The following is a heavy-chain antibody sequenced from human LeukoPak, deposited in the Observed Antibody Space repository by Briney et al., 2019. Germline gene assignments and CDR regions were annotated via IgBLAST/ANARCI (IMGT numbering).Heavy chain of an antibody. D-gene: IGHD1-1*01. CDR3: ARGPTISETGYFDY. Sequence: SETLSLTCAVYGGSFSAYYWSWIRQSPGKGLEWIAEINHRGDTNYNPSVKSRVSVSVDTSKNQFSLKVTSLTAADTAVYYCARGPTISETGYFDYWGQGTLVTVSS. V-gene: IGHV4-34*01. CDR2: INHRGDT. CDR1: GGSFSAYY. J-gene: IGHJ4*03.